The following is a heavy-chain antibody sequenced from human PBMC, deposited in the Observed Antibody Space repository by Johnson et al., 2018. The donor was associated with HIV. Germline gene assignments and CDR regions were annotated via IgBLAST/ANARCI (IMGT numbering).Heavy chain of an antibody. D-gene: IGHD4-11*01. CDR1: GFTFSSYW. V-gene: IGHV3-7*01. Sequence: VHLVESGGGLVQPGGSLRLSCAASGFTFSSYWMSWVRQAPGKGLEWVANIKQDGSEKYYVDSVKGRFTISRDNAKNSLYLQMNSLRAEDTAVYYCASSLGGDYRFCDAFDIWGQGTMVTVSS. CDR2: IKQDGSEK. CDR3: ASSLGGDYRFCDAFDI. J-gene: IGHJ3*02.